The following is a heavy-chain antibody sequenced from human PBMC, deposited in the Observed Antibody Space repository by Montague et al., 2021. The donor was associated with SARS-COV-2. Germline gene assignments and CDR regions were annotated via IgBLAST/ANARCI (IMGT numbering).Heavy chain of an antibody. CDR2: VYDSGST. CDR1: GGSINNYY. CDR3: ARHWPYLAAAGYVWFDP. Sequence: SETLSLTCTVSGGSINNYYWSWIRQSPDKGLEWIGYVYDSGSTNYNPSLESRVTISIDTSKSQFSLKLSSVTAADTAVYYCARHWPYLAAAGYVWFDPWGQGTLVTVSS. J-gene: IGHJ5*02. D-gene: IGHD6-13*01. V-gene: IGHV4-59*08.